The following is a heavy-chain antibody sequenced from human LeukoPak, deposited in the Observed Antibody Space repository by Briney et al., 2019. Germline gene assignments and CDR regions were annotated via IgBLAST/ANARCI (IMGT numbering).Heavy chain of an antibody. J-gene: IGHJ3*02. Sequence: PSQILSLTCTVSGGSISSADYYWSWIRQPPGKGLEWIGYIYYSGSTYSNPSLKSRLTISVDTSNNQFSLKLSSVTAADTAVYFCARVPALASGDLNDTFDIWGQGTMVTVSS. CDR1: GGSISSADYY. V-gene: IGHV4-30-4*01. CDR3: ARVPALASGDLNDTFDI. CDR2: IYYSGST. D-gene: IGHD1-26*01.